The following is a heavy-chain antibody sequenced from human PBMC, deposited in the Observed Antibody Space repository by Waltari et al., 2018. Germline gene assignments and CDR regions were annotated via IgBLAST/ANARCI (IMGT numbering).Heavy chain of an antibody. CDR3: ARDNPSSVAGSYFDY. J-gene: IGHJ4*02. CDR1: GGSISSHY. D-gene: IGHD6-19*01. CDR2: IYYSGST. Sequence: QVQLQESGPGLVKPSETLSLTCTVSGGSISSHYWSWIRQPPGKGLEWIGYIYYSGSTNYNPSLKSRVTISVDTSKNQFSLKLSSVTAADTAVYYCARDNPSSVAGSYFDYWGQGTLVTVSS. V-gene: IGHV4-59*11.